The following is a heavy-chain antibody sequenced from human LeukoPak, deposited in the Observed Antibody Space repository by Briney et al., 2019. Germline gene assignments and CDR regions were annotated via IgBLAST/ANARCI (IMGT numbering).Heavy chain of an antibody. Sequence: TASQTLSLTCTVSGGSINSGGYYWSWIRQHPGKGLEWIGYIYYSGSTYYNPSLESRVTISVDTSKNQFSLKLSSVTAADTAVYYCARDRVVTRWGAFDIWGQGTMVTVSS. D-gene: IGHD2-21*02. CDR1: GGSINSGGYY. J-gene: IGHJ3*02. CDR2: IYYSGST. CDR3: ARDRVVTRWGAFDI. V-gene: IGHV4-31*03.